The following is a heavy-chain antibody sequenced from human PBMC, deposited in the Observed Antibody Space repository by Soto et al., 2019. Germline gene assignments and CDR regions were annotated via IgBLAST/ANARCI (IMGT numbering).Heavy chain of an antibody. D-gene: IGHD2-15*01. CDR2: IQSGGPT. CDR1: GFTVSSKY. V-gene: IGHV3-66*01. CDR3: ARDDVLCDGGRCYGVPLDV. Sequence: WGSLRLSCAASGFTVSSKYMSWVRQAPGKGLEWVSLIQSGGPTYYADSVKGRFTISRDTSENTLHLQMDSLRAEDTAVYYCARDDVLCDGGRCYGVPLDVWGKGTMVNVSS. J-gene: IGHJ6*03.